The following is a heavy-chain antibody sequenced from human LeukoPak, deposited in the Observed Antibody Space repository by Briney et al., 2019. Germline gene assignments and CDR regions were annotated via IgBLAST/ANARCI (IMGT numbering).Heavy chain of an antibody. Sequence: KPSETLSLTCSVSGVSISGHYWSWIRQPPGKGLEWVGYIYYSGRTNYSPSLKSRVTISVDTSKNQFSLKLSSVTAADTAVYYCATLVDATTPLSYYFIGVWGKGTTVTVSS. V-gene: IGHV4-59*11. CDR1: GVSISGHY. J-gene: IGHJ6*03. CDR2: IYYSGRT. CDR3: ATLVDATTPLSYYFIGV. D-gene: IGHD4-11*01.